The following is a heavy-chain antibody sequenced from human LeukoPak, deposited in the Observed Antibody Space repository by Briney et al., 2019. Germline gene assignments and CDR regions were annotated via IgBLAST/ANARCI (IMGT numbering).Heavy chain of an antibody. CDR3: AREEAKYYSRFLGTH. CDR1: GYSISSGYY. CDR2: IHHSGST. Sequence: KPSETLSLTCTVSGYSISSGYYWGWIRQPPGKGLEWIGNIHHSGSTYYKPSLRSRVIISVDTSKNQFSLRLSSVTAADTAVYYCAREEAKYYSRFLGTHWGQGTLVTVSS. J-gene: IGHJ4*02. D-gene: IGHD2/OR15-2a*01. V-gene: IGHV4-38-2*02.